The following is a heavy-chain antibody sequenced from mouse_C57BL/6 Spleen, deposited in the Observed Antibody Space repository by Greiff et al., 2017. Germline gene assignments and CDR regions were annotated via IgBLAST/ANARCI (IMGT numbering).Heavy chain of an antibody. Sequence: EVQLVQSGGGLVKPGASLKLSCAASGFTFSSYAMSWVRQTPEKRLEWVATISDGGSYTYYPDNVKGRFTIYRDNAKDNLYLQMSHLKSEDTAMYYCARERDLLKPIGYFDVWGTGTTVTVSS. CDR2: ISDGGSYT. CDR1: GFTFSSYA. V-gene: IGHV5-4*01. J-gene: IGHJ1*03. CDR3: ARERDLLKPIGYFDV. D-gene: IGHD2-10*01.